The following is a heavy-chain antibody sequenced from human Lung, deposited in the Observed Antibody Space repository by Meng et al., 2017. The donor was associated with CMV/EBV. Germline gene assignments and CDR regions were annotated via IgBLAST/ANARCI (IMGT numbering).Heavy chain of an antibody. J-gene: IGHJ4*02. Sequence: ASVKVSCKASGYTFTGYYMHWVRQAPGQGLEWMGWINPNIGMTKYAHEFQGRVTMTRDTSISTAYMEMSGLRSDDTAVYYGARGIPDFLNPREMDYWAQGXLVTVSS. D-gene: IGHD3-10*01. CDR1: GYTFTGYY. CDR2: INPNIGMT. CDR3: ARGIPDFLNPREMDY. V-gene: IGHV1-2*02.